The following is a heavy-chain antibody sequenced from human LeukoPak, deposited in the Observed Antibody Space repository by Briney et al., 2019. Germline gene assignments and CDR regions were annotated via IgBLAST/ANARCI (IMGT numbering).Heavy chain of an antibody. CDR1: GGSFSGYY. J-gene: IGHJ4*02. CDR2: INHSGST. CDR3: ARDQDSSSWTPFDY. V-gene: IGHV4-34*01. Sequence: KPSETLSLTCAVYGGSFSGYYWSWIRQPPGKGLEWIGEINHSGSTNYNPSLKSRVTISVDTSKNQFSLKLSSVTAADTAVYYCARDQDSSSWTPFDYWGQGTLVTVSS. D-gene: IGHD6-13*01.